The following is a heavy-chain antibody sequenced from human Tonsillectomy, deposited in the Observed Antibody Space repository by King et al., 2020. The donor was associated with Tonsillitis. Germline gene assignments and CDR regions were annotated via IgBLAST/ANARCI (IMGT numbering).Heavy chain of an antibody. CDR1: GGSISSSNW. CDR3: ATQKPQSGGSWYSWFDP. V-gene: IGHV4-4*02. D-gene: IGHD6-13*01. Sequence: VQLQESGPGLVKPSGTLSLTCAVSGGSISSSNWWSWVRQPPGKGLEWVGEIYHSGSTNYNPSLKSRVTISVDKSKKQFSLKLSSVTAADTAVYYCATQKPQSGGSWYSWFDPWGQGTLVTVSS. J-gene: IGHJ5*02. CDR2: IYHSGST.